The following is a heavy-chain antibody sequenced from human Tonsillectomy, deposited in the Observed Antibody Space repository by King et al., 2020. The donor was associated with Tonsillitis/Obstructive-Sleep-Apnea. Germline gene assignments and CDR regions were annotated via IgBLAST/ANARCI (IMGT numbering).Heavy chain of an antibody. Sequence: VQLVESGGGLVQPGGSLRLSCAASGFTFRSYSMNWVRQAPGKGLEWLSYITSVSRTIYYAVFVKGRCTISRDNAKNSLYLEMKSLRDEDTAVYYCARPVYRSGWHGDAFDLWGQGTMVTVSS. V-gene: IGHV3-48*02. CDR1: GFTFRSYS. J-gene: IGHJ3*01. D-gene: IGHD6-19*01. CDR3: ARPVYRSGWHGDAFDL. CDR2: ITSVSRTI.